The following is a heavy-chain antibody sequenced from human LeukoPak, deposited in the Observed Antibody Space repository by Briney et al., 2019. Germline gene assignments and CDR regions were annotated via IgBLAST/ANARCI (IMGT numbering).Heavy chain of an antibody. J-gene: IGHJ3*02. CDR3: ARDHYDFWSGYYIRAFDI. V-gene: IGHV4-59*12. D-gene: IGHD3-3*01. Sequence: SETLSLTCTVSGASISSNYWNWVRQSPAKGLEWIAYISHSGTSNYNPSLKSRVDMSIDTSKNQFSLKLSSVTAADTAVYYCARDHYDFWSGYYIRAFDIWGQGTMVTVSS. CDR1: GASISSNY. CDR2: ISHSGTS.